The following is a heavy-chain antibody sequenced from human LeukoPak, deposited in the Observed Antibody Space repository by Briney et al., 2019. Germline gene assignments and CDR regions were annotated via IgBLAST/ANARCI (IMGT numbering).Heavy chain of an antibody. D-gene: IGHD3-22*01. CDR3: ARSYYDSSGYYYEYYFDY. CDR1: GGSISSGGYY. V-gene: IGHV4-31*03. CDR2: IYYSGST. J-gene: IGHJ4*02. Sequence: PSETLSLTCTVSGGSISSGGYYWSWLRQHPGKGLEWIGYIYYSGSTYYNPSLKSRVTISVDTSKNQFSLKLSSVTAADTAVYYCARSYYDSSGYYYEYYFDYWGQGTLVTVSS.